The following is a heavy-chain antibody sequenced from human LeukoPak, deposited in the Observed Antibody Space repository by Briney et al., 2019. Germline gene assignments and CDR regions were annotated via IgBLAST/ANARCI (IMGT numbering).Heavy chain of an antibody. CDR1: GFTFDDYG. J-gene: IGHJ4*02. Sequence: TGGSLRLSCAASGFTFDDYGMSWVRQAPGKGLEWVSGINWNGGSTVYADSVKGRFTISRDNAKNSLYLQMNSLRAEDTAVYYCARVEDDYVWGSYRYSLDYWGQGTLVTVSS. CDR2: INWNGGST. D-gene: IGHD3-16*02. V-gene: IGHV3-20*04. CDR3: ARVEDDYVWGSYRYSLDY.